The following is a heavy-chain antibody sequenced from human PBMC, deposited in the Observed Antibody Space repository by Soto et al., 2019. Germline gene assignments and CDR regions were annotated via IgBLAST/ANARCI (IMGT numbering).Heavy chain of an antibody. D-gene: IGHD3-3*01. Sequence: VASVKVSCKASGYTFTSYGISWVRQAPGQGLEWMGWISAYNGNTNYAQKLQGRVTMTTGTSTSTAYMELRSLRSDDTAVYYCATDPGTVLRFVEWLLDAPDDFDIWGQGTMVTASS. CDR2: ISAYNGNT. V-gene: IGHV1-18*01. J-gene: IGHJ3*02. CDR3: ATDPGTVLRFVEWLLDAPDDFDI. CDR1: GYTFTSYG.